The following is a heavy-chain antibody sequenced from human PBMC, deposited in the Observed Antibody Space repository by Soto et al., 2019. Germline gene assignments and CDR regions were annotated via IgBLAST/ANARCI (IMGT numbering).Heavy chain of an antibody. CDR3: AMYPVDTAMDFDY. J-gene: IGHJ4*02. CDR1: GFTFSSYG. Sequence: GGSLRLSCAASGFTFSSYGMHWVRQAPGKGLEWVAVISYDGSNKYYADSVKGRFTISRDNSKNTLYLQMNSLRAEDTAVYYCAMYPVDTAMDFDYWGQGTLVTVSS. CDR2: ISYDGSNK. D-gene: IGHD5-18*01. V-gene: IGHV3-30*03.